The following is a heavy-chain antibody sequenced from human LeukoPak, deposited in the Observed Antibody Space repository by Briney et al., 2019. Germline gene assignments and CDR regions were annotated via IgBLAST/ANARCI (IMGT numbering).Heavy chain of an antibody. J-gene: IGHJ4*02. CDR3: ARVFCDTTSCYNFDY. Sequence: GGSLSLSGAASGFTFSSYWWSWVRQAPGKGLEGVANINQDGSEKYYVDSVKGRFTISRDNAKNSLYLQMNSLRAEDTAVYYCARVFCDTTSCYNFDYWGQGTLVTVSS. D-gene: IGHD2-2*01. CDR1: GFTFSSYW. V-gene: IGHV3-7*05. CDR2: INQDGSEK.